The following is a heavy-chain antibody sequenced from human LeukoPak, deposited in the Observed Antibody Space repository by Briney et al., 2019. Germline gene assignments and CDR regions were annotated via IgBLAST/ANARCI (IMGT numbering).Heavy chain of an antibody. CDR3: RGIMIVVVPYYFDY. J-gene: IGHJ4*02. D-gene: IGHD3-22*01. Sequence: SETLSLTCAVYGGSFSGYYWSWIRQPPGKGLEWIGEINHSGSTNYNPSLKSRVTISVDTSKNQFSLKLSSVTAADTAVYYCRGIMIVVVPYYFDYWGQGTLVTVSS. CDR1: GGSFSGYY. V-gene: IGHV4-34*01. CDR2: INHSGST.